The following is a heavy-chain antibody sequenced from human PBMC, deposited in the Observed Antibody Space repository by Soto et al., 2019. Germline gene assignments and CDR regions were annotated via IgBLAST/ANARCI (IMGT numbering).Heavy chain of an antibody. CDR2: IIPIVGIP. V-gene: IGHV1-69*02. CDR1: GDTFSSFT. J-gene: IGHJ6*03. D-gene: IGHD3-22*01. CDR3: AREVGFPSGYKDYYYNYMDV. Sequence: QVQLVQSGAEVKKPGSSVKVSCKASGDTFSSFTISWVRQAPGQGLEWMGRIIPIVGIPDYAQKFQGRVTITADKSPSTAYMELSSLRSEDTAVYFCAREVGFPSGYKDYYYNYMDVWGKGTAVTVSS.